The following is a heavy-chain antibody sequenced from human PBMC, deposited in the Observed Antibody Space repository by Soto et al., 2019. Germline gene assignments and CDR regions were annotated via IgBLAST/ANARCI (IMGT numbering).Heavy chain of an antibody. V-gene: IGHV4-39*01. J-gene: IGHJ4*02. Sequence: SETLSLTCTVSGGPISIRGHYWGWIRHPPGKGLEWIATIYYDWGTNYNPYLKSRVTLSVDTSKSRFSLKLSSVTAADAAVYYCARLTTSSSYYDVLTGYSVAYWAQGTFVTLSS. CDR1: GGPISIRGHY. CDR2: IYYDWGT. D-gene: IGHD3-9*01. CDR3: ARLTTSSSYYDVLTGYSVAY.